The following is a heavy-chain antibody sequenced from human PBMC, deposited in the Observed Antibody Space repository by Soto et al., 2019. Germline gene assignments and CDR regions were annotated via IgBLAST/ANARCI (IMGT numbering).Heavy chain of an antibody. CDR2: INPNSGVT. Sequence: GASVKVSCKASGYTFTAYYMHWVRQAPGQGLEWMGWINPNSGVTSYAQKFQDRVTMTRDTSISTAYMELDRVKSDDTAVYYCARRDYDFWSGFFGGMDVWGQGTTVTVSS. V-gene: IGHV1-2*02. D-gene: IGHD3-3*01. CDR1: GYTFTAYY. CDR3: ARRDYDFWSGFFGGMDV. J-gene: IGHJ6*02.